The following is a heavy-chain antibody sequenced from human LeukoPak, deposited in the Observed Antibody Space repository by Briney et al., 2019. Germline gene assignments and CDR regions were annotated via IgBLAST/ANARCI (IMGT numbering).Heavy chain of an antibody. Sequence: GGSLRLSCAASGFTFDEYGMSWVRQAPGKGLEWVSGINWNGGSTGYADSVKGRFTISRDNAKNSLYLQMSSLRAEDTALYYCARGYYYDNSGLFDYWGQGTLVTVSS. CDR3: ARGYYYDNSGLFDY. CDR2: INWNGGST. CDR1: GFTFDEYG. J-gene: IGHJ4*02. V-gene: IGHV3-20*04. D-gene: IGHD3-22*01.